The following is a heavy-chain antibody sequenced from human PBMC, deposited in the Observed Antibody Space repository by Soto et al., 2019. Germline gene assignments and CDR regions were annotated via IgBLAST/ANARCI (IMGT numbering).Heavy chain of an antibody. V-gene: IGHV4-30-2*01. Sequence: SSETLSLTCAVSGGSISSGVYSWNWIRQPPGKGLEWIGYIYHSGSTLYNPSLKSRVTISVDKSKNQFSLKLTSVTAADTAVYYCARDQLEGNWFDPWGQGTLVT. CDR2: IYHSGST. J-gene: IGHJ5*02. D-gene: IGHD1-1*01. CDR1: GGSISSGVYS. CDR3: ARDQLEGNWFDP.